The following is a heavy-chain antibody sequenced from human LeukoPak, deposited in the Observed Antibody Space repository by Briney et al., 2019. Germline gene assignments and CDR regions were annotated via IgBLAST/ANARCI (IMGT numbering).Heavy chain of an antibody. J-gene: IGHJ5*02. CDR2: ISYDGSNK. D-gene: IGHD3-3*01. V-gene: IGHV3-30*18. Sequence: LSLTCTVSGGSISSSSYYWGWVRQAPGKGLEWVAVISYDGSNKYYADSVKGRFTISRDNSKNTLYLQMNSLRAEDTAVYYCAKSNGRYYDFWSGLDPWGQGTLVTVSS. CDR3: AKSNGRYYDFWSGLDP. CDR1: GGSISSSSYY.